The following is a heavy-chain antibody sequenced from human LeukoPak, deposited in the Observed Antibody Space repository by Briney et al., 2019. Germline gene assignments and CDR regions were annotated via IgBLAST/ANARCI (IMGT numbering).Heavy chain of an antibody. J-gene: IGHJ4*02. D-gene: IGHD5-24*01. V-gene: IGHV3-74*01. Sequence: GGSLRLSYAASGFIFSSYWMHWVRQAPGKGLVWVSRINSDGSSTSYADSVKGRFTIFRDNAKNTLYLQVNSLRAEDTAVYYCARDGYNWSYFDYWGQGTLVTVSS. CDR1: GFIFSSYW. CDR2: INSDGSST. CDR3: ARDGYNWSYFDY.